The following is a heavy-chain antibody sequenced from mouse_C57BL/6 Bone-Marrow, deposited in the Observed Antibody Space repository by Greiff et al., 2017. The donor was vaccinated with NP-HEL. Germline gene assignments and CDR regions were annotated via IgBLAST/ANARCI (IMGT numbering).Heavy chain of an antibody. J-gene: IGHJ1*03. CDR1: GIAFSRYW. CDR2: INPDSSTI. D-gene: IGHD1-1*01. V-gene: IGHV4-1*01. CDR3: AMGDYDGSSADWDFEV. Sequence: EVKVIESGGGLVQPGGSLKLSCAASGIAFSRYWMSWVRRAPGKGLEWIGEINPDSSTINYAPSLKDKFIISRDNAKNTLYLQMSKVRSEDTARDYGAMGDYDGSSADWDFEVWGTGATVTVSS.